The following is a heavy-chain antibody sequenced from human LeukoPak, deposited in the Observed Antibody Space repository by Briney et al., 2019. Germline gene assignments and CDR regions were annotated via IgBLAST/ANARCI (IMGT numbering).Heavy chain of an antibody. D-gene: IGHD2-15*01. V-gene: IGHV4-61*02. J-gene: IGHJ4*02. CDR1: GGSISSGSYY. CDR3: AREVGYCSGGSCYPANYFDY. Sequence: SETLSLTCTVSGGSISSGSYYWSWIRQPAGKGLEWIGRIYTSGSTNYNSSLKSRVTISVDTSKNQFSLKLSSVTAADTAVYYCAREVGYCSGGSCYPANYFDYWGQGTLVTVSS. CDR2: IYTSGST.